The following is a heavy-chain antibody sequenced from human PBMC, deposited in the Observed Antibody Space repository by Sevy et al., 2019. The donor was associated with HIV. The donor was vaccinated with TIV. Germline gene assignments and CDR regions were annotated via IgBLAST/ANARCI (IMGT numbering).Heavy chain of an antibody. D-gene: IGHD6-13*01. CDR1: GYSFTSYW. CDR2: IYPGDSDT. J-gene: IGHJ6*02. Sequence: GESLKISCKGSGYSFTSYWIGWVRQMPGKGLEWMGIIYPGDSDTRYSPSFQGQVTLSADKSISTAYLQWSSLKASDTAMYYCARCGVVEQQLVTLNYYYYYGMDVWGQGTTVTVSS. CDR3: ARCGVVEQQLVTLNYYYYYGMDV. V-gene: IGHV5-51*01.